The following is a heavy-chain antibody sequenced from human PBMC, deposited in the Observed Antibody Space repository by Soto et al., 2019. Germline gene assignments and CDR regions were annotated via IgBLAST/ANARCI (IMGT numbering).Heavy chain of an antibody. D-gene: IGHD3-16*01. V-gene: IGHV3-23*01. CDR2: ISGSGRST. J-gene: IGHJ4*02. CDR1: GFTFSPYD. Sequence: LRLPCEASGFTFSPYDMRWVRQAPGKGLEWVSSISGSGRSTYYADGGRTYYAHSVKGRFNISSDNPKNTLYLQMSSLRAEDTAVYYCAKDPWGTTLATFGHWGQGALVTVSS. CDR3: AKDPWGTTLATFGH.